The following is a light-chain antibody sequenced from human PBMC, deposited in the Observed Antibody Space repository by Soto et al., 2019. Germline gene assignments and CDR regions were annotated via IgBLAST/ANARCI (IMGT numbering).Light chain of an antibody. CDR1: KSVNIN. Sequence: IVMTQSPDILSVSPGERATLSCRASKSVNINLAWYQQKPGQAPRLLIYGASTRATGIPARFSGSGSGTEFTLTISSLQPDDFGTYYCQQYNNYFRTFGQGTKVDIK. CDR3: QQYNNYFRT. V-gene: IGKV3-15*01. J-gene: IGKJ1*01. CDR2: GAS.